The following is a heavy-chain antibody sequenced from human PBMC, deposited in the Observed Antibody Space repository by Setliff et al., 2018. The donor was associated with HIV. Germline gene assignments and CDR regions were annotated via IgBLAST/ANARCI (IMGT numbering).Heavy chain of an antibody. D-gene: IGHD2-2*01. J-gene: IGHJ4*02. CDR3: TKDQGYCASPTCYGGADY. V-gene: IGHV3-30*04. Sequence: GSLRLSCAASGFTFNTFAMQWVRQAPCKGLEWVALISYDGTDKYYAHSVKGRFTISRDNSRSTLQLQMNSLRPEDTAVYYCTKDQGYCASPTCYGGADYWGQGMLVTVSS. CDR1: GFTFNTFA. CDR2: ISYDGTDK.